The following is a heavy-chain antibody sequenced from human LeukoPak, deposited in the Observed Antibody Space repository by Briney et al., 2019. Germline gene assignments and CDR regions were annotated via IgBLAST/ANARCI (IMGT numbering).Heavy chain of an antibody. CDR1: GFTFSSYS. D-gene: IGHD6-6*01. CDR3: ARAGSSPGLDAFDI. V-gene: IGHV3-7*01. Sequence: SGGSLRLSCAASGFTFSSYSMNWVRQAPGKGLEWVANIKQDGSEKYYVDSVKGRFTISRDNAKNSLYLQMNSLRAEDTAVYYCARAGSSPGLDAFDIWGQGTMVTVSS. J-gene: IGHJ3*02. CDR2: IKQDGSEK.